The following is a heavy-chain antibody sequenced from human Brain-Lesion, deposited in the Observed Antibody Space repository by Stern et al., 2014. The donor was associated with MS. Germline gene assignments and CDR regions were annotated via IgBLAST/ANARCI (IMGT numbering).Heavy chain of an antibody. Sequence: VQLVESGPGLVKPSQTLSLTCIVSGGSISSGSFYWNWIRQPAGKGLEWIGRIYSSGSTNYNPYLKSRVTISGDTSKNHFSRKMFSMTAADTAVYYCARETGGYTYGDTDFFDYWGQGALVTVSS. CDR2: IYSSGST. D-gene: IGHD5-18*01. CDR1: GGSISSGSFY. CDR3: ARETGGYTYGDTDFFDY. J-gene: IGHJ4*02. V-gene: IGHV4-61*02.